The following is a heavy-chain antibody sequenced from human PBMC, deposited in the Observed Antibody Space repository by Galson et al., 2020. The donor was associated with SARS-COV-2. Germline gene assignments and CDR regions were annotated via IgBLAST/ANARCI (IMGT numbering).Heavy chain of an antibody. CDR3: ARDCYDSRGFLQSGDGLDM. CDR2: IITLSQTA. Sequence: SVKVSCKASGGTFVNNTFSWVRQAPGQGLEWMGGIITLSQTAKYDQTFQGRVTITADESTSTPYMYLSRLRPDDTAVYFCARDCYDSRGFLQSGDGLDMWGQGTMVTVSS. CDR1: GGTFVNNT. D-gene: IGHD3-22*01. V-gene: IGHV1-69*13. J-gene: IGHJ3*02.